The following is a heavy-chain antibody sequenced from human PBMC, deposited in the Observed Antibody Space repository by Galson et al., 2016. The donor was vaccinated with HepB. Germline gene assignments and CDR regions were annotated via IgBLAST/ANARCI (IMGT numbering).Heavy chain of an antibody. V-gene: IGHV4-39*02. CDR3: ARPISGTSLSDFDY. CDR1: GASNIMNKYF. D-gene: IGHD1-20*01. Sequence: SETLSLTCSVSGASNIMNKYFWGWIRQPPGKGLEWIGSMFSTGSSYFNLSLKSRVSMSLDTSTNRLSLKLRSVTAADTAFYYCARPISGTSLSDFDYWGQGILVTVSS. J-gene: IGHJ4*02. CDR2: MFSTGSS.